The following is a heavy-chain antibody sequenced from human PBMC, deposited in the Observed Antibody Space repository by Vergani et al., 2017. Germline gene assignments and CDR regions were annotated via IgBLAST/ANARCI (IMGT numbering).Heavy chain of an antibody. J-gene: IGHJ4*02. CDR1: DSSFISNE. Sequence: EVMLVQSGAEVKKPGESLKISCKYSDSSFISNEIAWVRQMSGKGLQWMGNINPIDSKIAYSPSFQGQAIMSLDKSITTAYLQWRSLKASDTSIYYCTRHVPCGDGACLHFDQWGQGAQVTVSS. CDR2: INPIDSKI. V-gene: IGHV5-51*01. D-gene: IGHD2-21*01. CDR3: TRHVPCGDGACLHFDQ.